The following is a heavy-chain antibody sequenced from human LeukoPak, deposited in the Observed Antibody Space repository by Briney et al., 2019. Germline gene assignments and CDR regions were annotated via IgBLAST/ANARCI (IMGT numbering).Heavy chain of an antibody. CDR1: GFTFSSYE. CDR3: ARVMFPEYDFWSGYLVDY. D-gene: IGHD3-3*01. CDR2: ISSSGSTI. J-gene: IGHJ4*02. V-gene: IGHV3-48*03. Sequence: GGSLRLSCAASGFTFSSYEMNWVRQAPGKGLEWVSYISSSGSTICYADSVKGRFTISRDNAKNSLYLQMNSLRAEDTAVYYCARVMFPEYDFWSGYLVDYWGQGTLVTVSS.